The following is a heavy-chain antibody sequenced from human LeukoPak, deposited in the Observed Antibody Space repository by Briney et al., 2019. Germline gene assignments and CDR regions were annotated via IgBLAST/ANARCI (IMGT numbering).Heavy chain of an antibody. Sequence: ASVKVSCRTSGYTFTGYFMHWVRQAPGQGLEWVGWINPNSGGTNYAQKFRGRVTVTRDTSISTAYMELSSLRSDDTAVYYCARVRTTNGVVNLGDSWGQGTLVTVSS. J-gene: IGHJ4*02. V-gene: IGHV1-2*02. CDR3: ARVRTTNGVVNLGDS. CDR2: INPNSGGT. D-gene: IGHD3-3*01. CDR1: GYTFTGYF.